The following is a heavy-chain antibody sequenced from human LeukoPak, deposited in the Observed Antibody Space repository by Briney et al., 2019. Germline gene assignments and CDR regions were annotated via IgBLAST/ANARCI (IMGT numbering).Heavy chain of an antibody. V-gene: IGHV4-61*02. CDR1: GGSISSGSYF. CDR2: VYSTGIT. J-gene: IGHJ4*02. Sequence: SETLSLTCTVSGGSISSGSYFWSWIRQPAGKALEWIGRVYSTGITNYSPSLKSRVTISVDTAKNQFSLKLTSVTAADTAVYYCARDRGDLDNWGQGTLVTVSS. CDR3: ARDRGDLDN.